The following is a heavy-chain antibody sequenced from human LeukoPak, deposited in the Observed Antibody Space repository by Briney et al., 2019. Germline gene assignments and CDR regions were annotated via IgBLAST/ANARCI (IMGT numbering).Heavy chain of an antibody. D-gene: IGHD1-1*01. CDR1: GFDFSSYG. V-gene: IGHV3-7*01. Sequence: PGGSLRLSCAASGFDFSSYGMSWVRQSPGKGLEWVAHIKRDGSQKYYLDSVKGRFTISRDNAKNSLYLQMNSLRVEDTAVYYCARLGLEVGGPNWFDPWGQGTLVTVSS. CDR2: IKRDGSQK. CDR3: ARLGLEVGGPNWFDP. J-gene: IGHJ5*02.